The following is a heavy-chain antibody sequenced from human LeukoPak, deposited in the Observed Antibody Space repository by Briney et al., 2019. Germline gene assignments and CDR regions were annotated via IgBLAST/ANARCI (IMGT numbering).Heavy chain of an antibody. CDR2: IRYDGSSK. V-gene: IGHV3-30*02. CDR1: GFIFSNYG. CDR3: ARGADEELRYFDWLLFYFDC. D-gene: IGHD3-9*01. Sequence: GGSLRLSCATSGFIFSNYGMHWVRQAPGKRLEWVAFIRYDGSSKYYADSLKGRFTISRDNAKNSLYLQMNSLRAEDTAVYYCARGADEELRYFDWLLFYFDCWGQGTLVTVSS. J-gene: IGHJ4*02.